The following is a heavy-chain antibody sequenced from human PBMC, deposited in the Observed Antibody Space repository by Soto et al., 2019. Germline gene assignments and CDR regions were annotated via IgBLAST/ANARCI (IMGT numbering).Heavy chain of an antibody. D-gene: IGHD6-6*01. Sequence: QVQLQESGPGLVKPSETLSLTCTVSGGSISGYYWSWIRQPAGKGLEWIGRIYNSGTPNYNPSLKSRVTMSVDTSKNQLSLNLSSVTAADTAVYCCARSAARPPFGYGMDVWGQGTTVSVSS. CDR2: IYNSGTP. CDR1: GGSISGYY. V-gene: IGHV4-4*07. J-gene: IGHJ6*02. CDR3: ARSAARPPFGYGMDV.